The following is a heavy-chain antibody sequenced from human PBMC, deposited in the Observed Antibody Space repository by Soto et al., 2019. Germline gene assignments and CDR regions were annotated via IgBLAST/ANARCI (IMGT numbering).Heavy chain of an antibody. J-gene: IGHJ4*02. Sequence: GGSLRLSCAASGFTFDNCAMHWVRQAPGKGLEWVSGISWDSGSIDYADSVRGRFTISRDNARNSLYLRMSSLRPEDTALYYCAKDAAYYFDYWGQGTLVTVSS. CDR3: AKDAAYYFDY. D-gene: IGHD6-25*01. CDR1: GFTFDNCA. V-gene: IGHV3-9*01. CDR2: ISWDSGSI.